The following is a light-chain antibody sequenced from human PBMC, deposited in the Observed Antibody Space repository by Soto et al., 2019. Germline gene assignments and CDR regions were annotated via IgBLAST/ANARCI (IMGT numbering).Light chain of an antibody. CDR1: QSISSY. CDR2: GAS. J-gene: IGKJ1*01. V-gene: IGKV1-39*01. Sequence: DIQMTQSPSSLSASVGDRVTITCRASQSISSYFNWYQQKPGKAPKLLIYGASSLQGGVPSRFRGSGSGTHFTLTISSLQTEDFATYYCQQSYSSPWTFGQGTKVDIK. CDR3: QQSYSSPWT.